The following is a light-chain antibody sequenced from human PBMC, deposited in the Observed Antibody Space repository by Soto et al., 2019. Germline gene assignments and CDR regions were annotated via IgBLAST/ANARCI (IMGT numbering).Light chain of an antibody. CDR3: QHYGTSMWT. CDR2: DTS. CDR1: QSVSSSS. Sequence: EIVLTQSPGTLSLSPGGRANLSCRASQSVSSSSLSWYQQKPGQAPRLLIYDTSSRATDIPDRFSGSGSGTDFTLTISRLEPEDFTVYYCQHYGTSMWTFGQGTTVEIK. J-gene: IGKJ1*01. V-gene: IGKV3-20*01.